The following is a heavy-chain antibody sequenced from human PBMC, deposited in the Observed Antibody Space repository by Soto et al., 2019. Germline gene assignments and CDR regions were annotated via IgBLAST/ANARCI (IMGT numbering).Heavy chain of an antibody. Sequence: GGSLRLSCAASGFTFSSYSMNWVRQAPGKGLEWVSYISSSSSTIYYADSVKGRFTISRDNAKNSLYLQVNSLRDEDTAVYYCARGLTMIVVVPGAFDIWGQGTMVTVSS. CDR3: ARGLTMIVVVPGAFDI. V-gene: IGHV3-48*02. D-gene: IGHD3-22*01. J-gene: IGHJ3*02. CDR1: GFTFSSYS. CDR2: ISSSSSTI.